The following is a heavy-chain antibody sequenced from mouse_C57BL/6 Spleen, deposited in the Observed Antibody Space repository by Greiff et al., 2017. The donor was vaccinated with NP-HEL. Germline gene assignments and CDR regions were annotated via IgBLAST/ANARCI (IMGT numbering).Heavy chain of an antibody. CDR3: ARDRFYYFDY. CDR2: ISSGSSTI. V-gene: IGHV5-17*01. Sequence: EVQRVESGGGLVKPGGSLKLSCAASGFTFSDYGMHWVRQAPEKGLEWVAYISSGSSTIYYADTVKGRFTISRDNAKNTLFLQMTSLRSEDTAMYYCARDRFYYFDYWGQGTTLTVSS. CDR1: GFTFSDYG. J-gene: IGHJ2*01.